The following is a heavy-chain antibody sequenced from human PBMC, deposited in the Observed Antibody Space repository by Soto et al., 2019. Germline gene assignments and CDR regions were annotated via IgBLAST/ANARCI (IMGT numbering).Heavy chain of an antibody. CDR2: ISGSGGST. J-gene: IGHJ4*02. V-gene: IGHV3-23*01. Sequence: GGSLRLSCAASGFTFSSYAMSWVRQAPGKGLEWVSAISGSGGSTYYADSVKGRFTISRDNSKNTLYLQMNSLRAEDTAVYYCAKLTYYYDSSGYYYFDYWGQGTLVTVSS. CDR3: AKLTYYYDSSGYYYFDY. CDR1: GFTFSSYA. D-gene: IGHD3-22*01.